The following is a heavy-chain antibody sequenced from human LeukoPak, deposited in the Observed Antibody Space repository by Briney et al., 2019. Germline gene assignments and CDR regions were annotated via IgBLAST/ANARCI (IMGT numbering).Heavy chain of an antibody. D-gene: IGHD6-13*01. CDR3: ARGRGRRQQLSPRGGDY. J-gene: IGHJ4*02. Sequence: GGSLRLSCAASGFTFSSYWMSWVRQAPGKGLEWVANIKQDGSEKYYVDSVKGRFTISRDNAKNSLYLQMNSLRAEDTAVYCCARGRGRRQQLSPRGGDYWGQGTLVTVSS. V-gene: IGHV3-7*01. CDR1: GFTFSSYW. CDR2: IKQDGSEK.